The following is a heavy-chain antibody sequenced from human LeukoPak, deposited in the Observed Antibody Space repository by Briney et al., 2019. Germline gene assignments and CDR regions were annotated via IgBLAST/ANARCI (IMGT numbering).Heavy chain of an antibody. D-gene: IGHD5-12*01. CDR1: GFTFSSYS. CDR2: ISSSSSYI. V-gene: IGHV3-21*01. CDR3: ARDRHSRATIAQNYNWFDP. J-gene: IGHJ5*02. Sequence: GGSLRLSCAASGFTFSSYSMNWVRQAPGKGLEWVSSISSSSSYIYYADSVKGRFTISRDNAKNSLYLQMNSLRAEDTAVYYCARDRHSRATIAQNYNWFDPWGQGTLVTVSS.